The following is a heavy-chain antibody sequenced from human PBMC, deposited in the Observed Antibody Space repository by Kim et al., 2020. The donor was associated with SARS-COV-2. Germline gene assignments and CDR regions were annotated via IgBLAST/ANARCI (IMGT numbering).Heavy chain of an antibody. CDR1: GFPFTNYF. CDR2: INPSGAFT. Sequence: VKVSCKASGFPFTNYFMHWVRQAPGQGLEWMGTINPSGAFTLFTQKYQGRVIITKDTSTSTVYMEVSSLRSEDTAVYFCAREAALIAAPQKNFDYWGQGTLVTVSS. CDR3: AREAALIAAPQKNFDY. V-gene: IGHV1-46*01. D-gene: IGHD6-25*01. J-gene: IGHJ4*02.